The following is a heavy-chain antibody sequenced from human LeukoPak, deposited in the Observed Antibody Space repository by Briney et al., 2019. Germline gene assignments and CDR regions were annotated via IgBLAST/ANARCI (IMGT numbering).Heavy chain of an antibody. J-gene: IGHJ4*02. D-gene: IGHD3-10*01. CDR3: ARDIGGGSGSLDY. Sequence: SETLSLTCTVSGGSISSSSYYWGWIRQPPGKGLEWIGSIYYSGSTYYNPSLKSRVTISVDTSKNQFSLKLSSVTAADTAVYYCARDIGGGSGSLDYWGQGALVTVSS. V-gene: IGHV4-39*02. CDR2: IYYSGST. CDR1: GGSISSSSYY.